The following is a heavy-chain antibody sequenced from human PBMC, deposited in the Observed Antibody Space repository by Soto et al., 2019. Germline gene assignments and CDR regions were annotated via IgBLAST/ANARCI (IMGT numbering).Heavy chain of an antibody. CDR3: ARTKPWVVGGLGYYYGMDV. Sequence: QVQLVQSGAEVKKPGASVKVSCKASGYTFTSYGISWVRQAPGQGLEWMGWISAYNGNTNDAQKLQGRVTMTTDTATRTDYMELRSLRSDDTAVYYCARTKPWVVGGLGYYYGMDVWGQGTTVTVSS. D-gene: IGHD2-15*01. V-gene: IGHV1-18*01. J-gene: IGHJ6*02. CDR1: GYTFTSYG. CDR2: ISAYNGNT.